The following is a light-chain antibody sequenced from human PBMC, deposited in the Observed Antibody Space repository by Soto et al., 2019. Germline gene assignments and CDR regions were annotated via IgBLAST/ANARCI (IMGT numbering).Light chain of an antibody. CDR3: QQRSNWPRT. CDR2: DAS. CDR1: QSVSSY. V-gene: IGKV3-11*01. J-gene: IGKJ1*01. Sequence: EIMMTQSPATLSVSPGERATLSCRASQSVSSYLAWYQQKPGQAPRLLIYDASSRDTGIPARFSGSGSGTEFTLTISSLEPEDFAVYYCQQRSNWPRTFGQGTKVDIK.